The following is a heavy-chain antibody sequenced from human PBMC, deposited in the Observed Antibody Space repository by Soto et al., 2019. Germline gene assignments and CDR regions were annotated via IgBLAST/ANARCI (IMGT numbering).Heavy chain of an antibody. J-gene: IGHJ4*02. Sequence: ASVKVSCKASGYTFTSYGISWVLQAPGQGPEWMGWISGHNGNTNHPQSLQGRVTMTTDTSRNTAYMELRSLRSDDSAVYFCARRKERSGPYYLDLWGQGTQVTVSS. V-gene: IGHV1-18*04. CDR3: ARRKERSGPYYLDL. CDR1: GYTFTSYG. CDR2: ISGHNGNT. D-gene: IGHD6-25*01.